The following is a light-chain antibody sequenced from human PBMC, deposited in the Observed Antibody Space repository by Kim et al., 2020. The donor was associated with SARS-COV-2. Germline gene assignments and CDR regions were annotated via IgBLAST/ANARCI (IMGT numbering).Light chain of an antibody. CDR2: GKN. V-gene: IGLV3-19*01. Sequence: SSELTQDPAVSVALGQTVRITCQGDSLRSYYASWYQQKPGQAPVLVIYGKNNRPSGIPDRFSGSSSGNTASLTITGAQAEDEADYYCNSRDSSGNPHVVFGGETQLTVL. J-gene: IGLJ2*01. CDR1: SLRSYY. CDR3: NSRDSSGNPHVV.